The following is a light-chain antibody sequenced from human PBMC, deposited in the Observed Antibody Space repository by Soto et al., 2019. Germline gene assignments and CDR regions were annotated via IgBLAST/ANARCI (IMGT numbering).Light chain of an antibody. CDR1: QDISTY. J-gene: IGKJ1*01. CDR2: GAS. V-gene: IGKV3-15*01. Sequence: IVLTQSPASLSFSPGERATLSFRASQDISTYLALYQQKPGQAPRLFIYGASTRATGVPARFSGSGSGTEFTLTISSLQSEDFAVYYCQQYNNWPRTFGQGTKVDIK. CDR3: QQYNNWPRT.